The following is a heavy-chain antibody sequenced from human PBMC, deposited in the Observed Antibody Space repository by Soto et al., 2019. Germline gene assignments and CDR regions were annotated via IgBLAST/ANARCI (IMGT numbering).Heavy chain of an antibody. D-gene: IGHD2-15*01. Sequence: GGSLRLSCAASGFTFSSDAMSWVRQAPGKGLEWVSAISGSGGSTYYADSVKGRFTISRDNSKNTLYLQMNSLRAEDTAVYYCAKARALRGVAASDYGGKGTLVTVPS. V-gene: IGHV3-23*01. CDR2: ISGSGGST. CDR3: AKARALRGVAASDY. J-gene: IGHJ4*02. CDR1: GFTFSSDA.